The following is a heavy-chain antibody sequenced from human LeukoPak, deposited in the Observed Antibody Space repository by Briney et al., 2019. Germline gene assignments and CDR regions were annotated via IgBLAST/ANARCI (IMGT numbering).Heavy chain of an antibody. CDR2: IYYSGST. J-gene: IGHJ4*02. V-gene: IGHV4-38-2*01. Sequence: KPSETLSLTCAVSGYSISSGYYWGWIRQPPGKGLEWIGSIYYSGSTYYNPSLKSRVTISVDTSKNPFSLKLSSVTAADTAVYYCARYSGSYYSQPFDYWGQGTLVTVSS. CDR1: GYSISSGYY. CDR3: ARYSGSYYSQPFDY. D-gene: IGHD1-26*01.